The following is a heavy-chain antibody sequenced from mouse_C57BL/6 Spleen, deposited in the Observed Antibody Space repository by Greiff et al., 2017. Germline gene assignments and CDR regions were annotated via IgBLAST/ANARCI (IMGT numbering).Heavy chain of an antibody. J-gene: IGHJ4*01. CDR3: ARWLLRGAMDY. CDR1: GYAFSSSW. V-gene: IGHV1-82*01. D-gene: IGHD2-3*01. Sequence: QVQLQQSGPELVKPGASVQISCKASGYAFSSSWMNWVKQRPGKGLEWIGRIYPGDGDTNYNGKFKGKATLTADKSSSTAYMQLSSLTSEDSAVYFCARWLLRGAMDYRGQASSVTVS. CDR2: IYPGDGDT.